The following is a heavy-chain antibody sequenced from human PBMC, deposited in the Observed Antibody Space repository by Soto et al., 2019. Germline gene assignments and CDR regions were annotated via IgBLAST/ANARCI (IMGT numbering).Heavy chain of an antibody. J-gene: IGHJ4*02. D-gene: IGHD3-3*01. CDR1: GFSLSDHY. Sequence: EVQLVASGGGLVQPGGSLRLSCAASGFSLSDHYMDWVRQAPGKGLEWVGRIRNEAYSYTTAYAASVKGRFTISRDDSHNSLYLQMNSLKTEDTAVYFCADLTWSGYYLPWCQGTLITVSS. CDR2: IRNEAYSYTT. CDR3: ADLTWSGYYLP. V-gene: IGHV3-72*01.